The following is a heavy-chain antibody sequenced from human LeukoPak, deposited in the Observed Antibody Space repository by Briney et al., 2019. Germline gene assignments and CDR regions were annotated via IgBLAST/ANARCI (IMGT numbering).Heavy chain of an antibody. D-gene: IGHD5-24*01. Sequence: PGGSLRLSCAASGFTFSSYSMNWVRQAPGKGLEWVSSISSSSSYIYYADSVKGRFTISRDNARNSLYLQMNSLRAEDTAVYYCARVEKMATMPFKLLDYWGQGTLVTVSS. CDR2: ISSSSSYI. CDR3: ARVEKMATMPFKLLDY. CDR1: GFTFSSYS. J-gene: IGHJ4*02. V-gene: IGHV3-21*01.